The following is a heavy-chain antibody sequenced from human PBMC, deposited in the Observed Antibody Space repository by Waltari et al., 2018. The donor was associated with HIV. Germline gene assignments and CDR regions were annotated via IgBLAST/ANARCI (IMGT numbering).Heavy chain of an antibody. V-gene: IGHV1-8*01. CDR1: GYTFTSYE. D-gene: IGHD5-18*01. CDR3: ARGGIQLWLVYYYYGMDV. J-gene: IGHJ6*02. CDR2: MNPNSGNT. Sequence: QVQLVQSGAEVQKPGASVNVFCKASGYTFTSYETNWVRQHTGKGLEWMGWMNPNSGNTGYAQKFQGRVTMTRNTSISTAYMELSSLRSEDTAVYYCARGGIQLWLVYYYYGMDVWGQGTTVTVSS.